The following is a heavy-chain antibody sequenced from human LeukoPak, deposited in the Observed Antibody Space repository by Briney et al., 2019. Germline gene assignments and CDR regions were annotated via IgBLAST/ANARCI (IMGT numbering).Heavy chain of an antibody. Sequence: PSETLSLTCTVSGVSISSSSWNWIRQAAGKGLEWVGRIYTSGGTNYNPSLKSRATLSVATSKNQFSLKLTSVTAADTAVYYCARGHGSGWGNFDYWGQGTLVTVST. CDR1: GVSISSSS. V-gene: IGHV4-4*07. CDR3: ARGHGSGWGNFDY. D-gene: IGHD6-19*01. CDR2: IYTSGGT. J-gene: IGHJ4*02.